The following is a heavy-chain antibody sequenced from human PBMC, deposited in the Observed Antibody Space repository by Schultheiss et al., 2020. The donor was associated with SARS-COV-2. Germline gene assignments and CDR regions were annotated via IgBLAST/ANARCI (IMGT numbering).Heavy chain of an antibody. V-gene: IGHV3-53*01. J-gene: IGHJ5*02. D-gene: IGHD2-2*03. CDR1: GFTFSNAW. Sequence: GGSLRLSCAASGFTFSNAWMSWVRQAPGKGLEWVSVIYSAGNTYYADSVKGRFTISRDNSKNTLYLQMNSLRAEDTAVYYCAKMGGYCSSTSCYEVWFDPWGQGTLVTVSS. CDR3: AKMGGYCSSTSCYEVWFDP. CDR2: IYSAGNT.